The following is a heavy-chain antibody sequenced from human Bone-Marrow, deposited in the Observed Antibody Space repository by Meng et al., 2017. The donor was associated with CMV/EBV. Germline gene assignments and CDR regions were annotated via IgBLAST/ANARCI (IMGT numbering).Heavy chain of an antibody. CDR1: GGPIRSYY. Sequence: GSLRLSCTVPGGPIRSYYWSWIRQPPGKGLEWFGYIYYSGSTNYNPSLKSRVTKSVDTSKNQFSLKLSSVTAADTAVYYCARTVAYDFWSGYGYYYYGMDVWGQGTTVTVSS. V-gene: IGHV4-59*01. CDR2: IYYSGST. CDR3: ARTVAYDFWSGYGYYYYGMDV. J-gene: IGHJ6*02. D-gene: IGHD3-3*01.